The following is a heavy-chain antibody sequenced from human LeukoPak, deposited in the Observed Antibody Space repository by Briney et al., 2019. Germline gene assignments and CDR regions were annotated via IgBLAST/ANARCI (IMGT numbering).Heavy chain of an antibody. CDR2: IYYSGST. D-gene: IGHD3-22*01. V-gene: IGHV4-61*01. CDR3: ARDLGYDSSGYYYPFDY. Sequence: PSETLSLTCTVSGGSISSSSYYWSWIRRPPGKGLEWIGYIYYSGSTNYNPSLKSRVTISVDTSKNQFSLKLSSVTAADTAVYYCARDLGYDSSGYYYPFDYWGQGTLVTVSS. CDR1: GGSISSSSYY. J-gene: IGHJ4*02.